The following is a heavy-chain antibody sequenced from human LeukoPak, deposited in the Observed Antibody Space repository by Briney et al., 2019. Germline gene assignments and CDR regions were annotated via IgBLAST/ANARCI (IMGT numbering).Heavy chain of an antibody. J-gene: IGHJ4*02. CDR2: ITANGGGT. CDR1: GFTFSSYA. D-gene: IGHD3-10*01. V-gene: IGHV3-23*01. CDR3: AKLTSDTMIRGVTADY. Sequence: GGSLRLSCAASGFTFSSYAMSWVRQAPGKGLEWVSSITANGGGTYYADSVKGRFSISRDNSRNTLYLQVTSLRAEDTAIYYCAKLTSDTMIRGVTADYWGQGTLVTVFS.